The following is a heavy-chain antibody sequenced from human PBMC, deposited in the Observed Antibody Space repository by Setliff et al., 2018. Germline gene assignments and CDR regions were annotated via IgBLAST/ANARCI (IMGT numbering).Heavy chain of an antibody. CDR1: GYTFTGHY. CDR2: INPRTGVK. D-gene: IGHD1-7*01. J-gene: IGHJ4*02. V-gene: IGHV1-2*02. CDR3: ARYITGTTPADY. Sequence: ASVKVSCKASGYTFTGHYIHWVRQAPGQGLEWMGWINPRTGVKNYAQKFKGRVTMTRDTSITTVYMDLSSLKSDDTAVYYFARYITGTTPADYWGQGTLVTVSS.